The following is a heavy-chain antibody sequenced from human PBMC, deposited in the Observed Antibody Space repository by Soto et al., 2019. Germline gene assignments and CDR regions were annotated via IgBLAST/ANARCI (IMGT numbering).Heavy chain of an antibody. CDR1: TFTFSNAW. Sequence: PGVSLRLSCVVSTFTFSNAWMTWVRQAPGRGLEWIGRIKSVTDGGTRDYAAPVKGRFAISRDDSKNTLYLQMNSLKTEDTAVYYCTSGRSTFGLDSWGQGTLVTVSS. V-gene: IGHV3-15*01. CDR3: TSGRSTFGLDS. J-gene: IGHJ4*02. D-gene: IGHD3-16*01. CDR2: IKSVTDGGTR.